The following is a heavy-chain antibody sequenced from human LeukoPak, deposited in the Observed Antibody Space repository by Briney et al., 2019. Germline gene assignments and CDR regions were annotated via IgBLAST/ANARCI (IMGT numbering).Heavy chain of an antibody. V-gene: IGHV4-59*01. Sequence: CWIRQPPGKGLEWIGYIYYSGSTNYNPSLKSRATMSLDTSKNQFSLNLNSVTAADTAVYYCARDPEYSGIDYWGQGTLVTVSS. CDR2: IYYSGST. J-gene: IGHJ4*02. D-gene: IGHD1-26*01. CDR3: ARDPEYSGIDY.